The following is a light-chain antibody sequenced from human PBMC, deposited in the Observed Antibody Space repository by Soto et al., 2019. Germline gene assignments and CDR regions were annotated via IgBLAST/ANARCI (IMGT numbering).Light chain of an antibody. J-gene: IGLJ1*01. Sequence: QSVLTQPASVSGSPGQSITISCTGTSSDVGSYNLVSWYQQYPGKAPKLMIFQGGKRPSGVSHRFSGSKSGNTASLTISGLQAEDEADYYCCSYTTSTNFYVFGTGTKVTLL. CDR1: SSDVGSYNL. CDR2: QGG. V-gene: IGLV2-23*03. CDR3: CSYTTSTNFYV.